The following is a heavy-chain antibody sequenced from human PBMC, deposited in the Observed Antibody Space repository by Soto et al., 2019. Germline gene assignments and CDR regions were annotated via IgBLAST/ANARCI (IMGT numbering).Heavy chain of an antibody. CDR1: GGSISSSSYY. CDR2: IYYSGST. J-gene: IGHJ4*02. V-gene: IGHV4-39*01. CDR3: ARQATIGSSLDY. D-gene: IGHD5-12*01. Sequence: QLQLQESGPGLVKPSETLSLTCTVSGGSISSSSYYWGWIRQPPGKGLEWIGSIYYSGSTYYNPPLKSRVTISVDTSKNQFSLKLSSVTAADTAVYYCARQATIGSSLDYWGQGTLVTVSS.